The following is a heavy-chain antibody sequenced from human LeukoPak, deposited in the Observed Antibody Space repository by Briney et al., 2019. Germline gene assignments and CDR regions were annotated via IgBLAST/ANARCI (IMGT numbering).Heavy chain of an antibody. Sequence: GGSLRLSCAASGFTFSRYKMNWVRQAPGTGLEWVSYITSSSSSKYYADSVKGRFTISRDNAKNSLYLQMNSLRAEDTAVYYCARGEVVGTTTGVDYWGQGTLVTVSS. CDR2: ITSSSSSK. CDR3: ARGEVVGTTTGVDY. D-gene: IGHD1-26*01. J-gene: IGHJ4*02. V-gene: IGHV3-48*01. CDR1: GFTFSRYK.